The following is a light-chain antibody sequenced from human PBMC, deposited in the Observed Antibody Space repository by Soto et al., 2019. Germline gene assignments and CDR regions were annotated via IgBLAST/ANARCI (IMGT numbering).Light chain of an antibody. CDR1: SSDVGGYNY. J-gene: IGLJ1*01. CDR2: DVS. V-gene: IGLV2-14*01. Sequence: QSALTQPASVSGSPGQSITISCTGTSSDVGGYNYVSWYQRHPGKAPKLMIYDVSNRLSGVSNRFSGSKSVNTASLTISGLQAEDEADYHCSSYTSTSIVFGTGTKVTVL. CDR3: SSYTSTSIV.